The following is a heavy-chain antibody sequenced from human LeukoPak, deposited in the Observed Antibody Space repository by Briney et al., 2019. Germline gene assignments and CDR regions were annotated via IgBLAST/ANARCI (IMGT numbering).Heavy chain of an antibody. Sequence: GYTXXSYYXXXXXXXXXXXXXXXXXINPSGGSTSYAQKFQGRVSMTRDTSTTTVYMELSSLRSEDTAVYYCARDAGSSWYYFDYWGQGTLVTVSS. V-gene: IGHV1-46*01. CDR1: GYTXXSYY. D-gene: IGHD6-13*01. CDR3: ARDAGSSWYYFDY. CDR2: INPSGGST. J-gene: IGHJ4*02.